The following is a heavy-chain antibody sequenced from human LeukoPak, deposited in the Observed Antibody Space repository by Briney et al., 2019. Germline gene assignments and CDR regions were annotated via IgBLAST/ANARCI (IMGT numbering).Heavy chain of an antibody. J-gene: IGHJ6*02. D-gene: IGHD2/OR15-2a*01. Sequence: KPGGSLRLSCAVSGFTFSSYEMNWVRQAPGKGREWVSYISGSGSTIYYADSVKSRFTIYRDNAQNSLYLQMNSLRAADTADYYCARDAPIFRNGMDVWGQGTTVTAS. CDR1: GFTFSSYE. V-gene: IGHV3-48*03. CDR2: ISGSGSTI. CDR3: ARDAPIFRNGMDV.